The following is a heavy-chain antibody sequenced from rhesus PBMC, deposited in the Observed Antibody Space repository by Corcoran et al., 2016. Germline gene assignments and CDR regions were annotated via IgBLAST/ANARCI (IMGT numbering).Heavy chain of an antibody. J-gene: IGHJ3*01. CDR1: GFTFSSYG. CDR3: AKRGTFHDAFDF. V-gene: IGHV3S5*01. CDR2: INSGGGST. Sequence: EVQLVETGGGLVQPGGSLKLSCAASGFTFSSYGMSWVRQAPGKGLEWVSAINSGGGSTYYADSVKGRFTISRDNSKNTLSLQMNSLRAEDTAVYYCAKRGTFHDAFDFWGQGLRVTVSS.